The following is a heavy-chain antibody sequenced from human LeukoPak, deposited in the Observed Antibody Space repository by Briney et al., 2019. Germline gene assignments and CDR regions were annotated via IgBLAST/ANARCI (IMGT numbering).Heavy chain of an antibody. Sequence: SETLSLTCAVYGGSFSGYYWSWIRQPPGKGLEWIGEINHSGSTNYNPSLKSQVTISVDTSKNQFSLKLSSVTAADTAVYYCARGSGYCSSTSCYGFDPWGQGTLVTISS. V-gene: IGHV4-34*01. CDR1: GGSFSGYY. CDR2: INHSGST. D-gene: IGHD2-2*01. J-gene: IGHJ5*02. CDR3: ARGSGYCSSTSCYGFDP.